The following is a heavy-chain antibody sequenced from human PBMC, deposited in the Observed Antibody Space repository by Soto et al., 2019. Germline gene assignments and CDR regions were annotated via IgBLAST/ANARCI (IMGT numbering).Heavy chain of an antibody. D-gene: IGHD2-8*01. CDR2: IDTDGGGT. Sequence: DVQLVESGGGLVQPGGSLRVSCAASGFTLGSHRIHWVRQAPGKGLEWVSRIDTDGGGTSYADSLKGRFTISTDNAKKTVYLQMNGLRAVDMGVCYWETVFALWGQGILVTVAS. CDR3: ETVFAL. V-gene: IGHV3-74*01. J-gene: IGHJ4*02. CDR1: GFTLGSHR.